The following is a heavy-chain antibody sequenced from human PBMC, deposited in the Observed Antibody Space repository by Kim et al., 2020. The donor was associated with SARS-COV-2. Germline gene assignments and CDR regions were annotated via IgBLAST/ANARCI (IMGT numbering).Heavy chain of an antibody. Sequence: GGSLRLSCSASGFTFSYYVMHWVRQAPGKGLEYVSTIRSDGGSTNYADSVRGRFTISRDNSKNTLYLQMSSLRGEDTAVYYCVKDNGGESTDELRGTFDCWGQGALVTVSS. CDR2: IRSDGGST. J-gene: IGHJ4*02. V-gene: IGHV3-64D*09. CDR1: GFTFSYYV. D-gene: IGHD2-8*01. CDR3: VKDNGGESTDELRGTFDC.